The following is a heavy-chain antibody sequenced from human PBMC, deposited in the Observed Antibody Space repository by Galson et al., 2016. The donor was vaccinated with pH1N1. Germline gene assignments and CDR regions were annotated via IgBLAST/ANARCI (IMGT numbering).Heavy chain of an antibody. J-gene: IGHJ4*02. D-gene: IGHD2-2*01. CDR1: GTSISSGSYY. V-gene: IGHV4-61*09. CDR3: ARDRSPARLYY. Sequence: TLSLTCTVSGTSISSGSYYWSWIRQPAGKGLEWIGHIHTSGSTNYNPSLMSRVTISVDTSKNQFSLKVSSVTAADTAVYYCARDRSPARLYYWGQGTLVTVSS. CDR2: IHTSGST.